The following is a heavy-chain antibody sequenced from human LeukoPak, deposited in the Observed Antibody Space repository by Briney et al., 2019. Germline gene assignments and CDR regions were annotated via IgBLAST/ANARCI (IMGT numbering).Heavy chain of an antibody. D-gene: IGHD1-26*01. V-gene: IGHV3-30*04. CDR1: GFTFSSYA. CDR3: ARDRIKSGSYRALDY. J-gene: IGHJ4*02. CDR2: ISYDGSNK. Sequence: PGGSLRLSCAASGFTFSSYAVHWVRQAPGKGLEWVAVISYDGSNKYYADSVKGRFTISRDNSKNTLYLQMNSLRAEDTAVYYCARDRIKSGSYRALDYWGQGTLVTVSS.